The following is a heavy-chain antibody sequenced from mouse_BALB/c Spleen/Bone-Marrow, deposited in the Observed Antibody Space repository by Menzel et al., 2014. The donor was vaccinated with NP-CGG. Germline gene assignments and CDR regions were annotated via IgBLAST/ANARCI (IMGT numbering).Heavy chain of an antibody. J-gene: IGHJ2*01. CDR3: ARGTNY. CDR1: GYTFTNYW. D-gene: IGHD3-3*01. V-gene: IGHV1-87*01. Sequence: QVQLQQPGAELARPGASVKLSCKASGYTFTNYWMQWVKQRPGQGLEWIGAIYPGDGDTRYTQGFKDKATLTADNSSTTAYMQLSNLASDDSAVYYCARGTNYWGQGTTLTVSS. CDR2: IYPGDGDT.